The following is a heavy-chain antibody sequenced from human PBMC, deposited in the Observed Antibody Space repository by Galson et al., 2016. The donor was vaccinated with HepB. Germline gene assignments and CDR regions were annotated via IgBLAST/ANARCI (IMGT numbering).Heavy chain of an antibody. D-gene: IGHD3-22*01. J-gene: IGHJ4*02. CDR3: AREVVDLSEYLDTSGFYRN. CDR1: GGSISSSRYY. V-gene: IGHV4-39*02. Sequence: SETLSLTCTVSGGSISSSRYYWGWIRQPPGKGLEWIGTFYYGGSTHYNPSLKSRVTIFVDTSKNHFSLRLTSVTAADTSVYYCAREVVDLSEYLDTSGFYRNWGQGTLVTVSS. CDR2: FYYGGST.